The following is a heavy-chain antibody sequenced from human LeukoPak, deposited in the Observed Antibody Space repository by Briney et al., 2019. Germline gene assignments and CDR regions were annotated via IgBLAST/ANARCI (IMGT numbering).Heavy chain of an antibody. V-gene: IGHV1-8*01. J-gene: IGHJ4*02. D-gene: IGHD6-13*01. CDR2: MNPNSGNT. CDR1: GYTFTSYD. Sequence: ASVKVSCKASGYTFTSYDINWVRQATAQGLEWMGWMNPNSGNTGYAQKFQGRVTMTRKVCMATAYMGLSSLRSEDTAVYYCARRRWSSWYGGWGQGTLVTVSS. CDR3: ARRRWSSWYGG.